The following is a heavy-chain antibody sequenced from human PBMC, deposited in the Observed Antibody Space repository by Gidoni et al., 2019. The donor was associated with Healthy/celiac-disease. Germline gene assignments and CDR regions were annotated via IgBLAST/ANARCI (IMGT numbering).Heavy chain of an antibody. V-gene: IGHV4-38-2*02. CDR2: IYHSGST. CDR3: ARLDVVVVAATVSYGMDV. Sequence: QVQLQESGPGLVKPSETLSLTCTVSGYSISSGYYWGWIRQPPGKGLEWIGSIYHSGSTYYNPSLKSRVTISVDTSKNQFFLKLSSVTAADTAVYYCARLDVVVVAATVSYGMDVWGQGTTVTVSS. J-gene: IGHJ6*02. CDR1: GYSISSGYY. D-gene: IGHD2-15*01.